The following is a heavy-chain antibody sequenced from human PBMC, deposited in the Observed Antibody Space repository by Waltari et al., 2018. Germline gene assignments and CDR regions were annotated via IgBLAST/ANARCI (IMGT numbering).Heavy chain of an antibody. Sequence: EVQLVESGGGLVQPGGSLRLSCASSGLTFSKFWMSWVRQAPGQGLEGVASIKEDGGEKYYVDSLKGRIISSRDNAKNSLYLQMNSLGVEDTAVYYCARDRGYFDYWGLGTLVTVSS. J-gene: IGHJ4*02. V-gene: IGHV3-7*01. CDR3: ARDRGYFDY. CDR1: GLTFSKFW. D-gene: IGHD3-10*01. CDR2: IKEDGGEK.